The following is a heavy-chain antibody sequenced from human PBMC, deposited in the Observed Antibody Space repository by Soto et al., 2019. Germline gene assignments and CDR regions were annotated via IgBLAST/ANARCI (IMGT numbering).Heavy chain of an antibody. D-gene: IGHD2-2*01. CDR1: GFDFTKAW. J-gene: IGHJ4*02. CDR2: LMSKTEGATT. CDR3: AAGTGRTDFDY. Sequence: PGGSLRLSCAAAGFDFTKAWMSWVRQGPGKGLEWVGRLMSKTEGATTDYAAPVKGRFTISRDDSKNTLYLQMSSLKTEDTAMYYCAAGTGRTDFDYWGQGTLVTVSS. V-gene: IGHV3-15*01.